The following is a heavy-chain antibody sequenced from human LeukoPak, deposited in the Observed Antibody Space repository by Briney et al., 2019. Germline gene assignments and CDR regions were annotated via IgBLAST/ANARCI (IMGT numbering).Heavy chain of an antibody. CDR2: ISYDGSNK. J-gene: IGHJ4*02. Sequence: PGGSLRLSCAASGFTFSSYAMHWVRQAPGKGLEWVAVISYDGSNKYYADSVKGRFTISRDNSKNTLYLQMNSLRAEDTAVYYCARDHEIFGVFYSLAYGAQEPLVTVP. CDR1: GFTFSSYA. V-gene: IGHV3-30-3*01. CDR3: ARDHEIFGVFYSLAY. D-gene: IGHD3-3*01.